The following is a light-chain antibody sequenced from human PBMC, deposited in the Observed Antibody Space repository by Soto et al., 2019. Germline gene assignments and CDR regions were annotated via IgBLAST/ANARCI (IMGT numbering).Light chain of an antibody. J-gene: IGLJ2*01. CDR1: SSDVGGYNY. V-gene: IGLV2-14*01. CDR2: DVS. Sequence: QSALTQPASVSGSPGQSITISCTGTSSDVGGYNYVSWYQQHPGKAPKLMIYDVSNRPSGVSNRFSGSKSGNTASLTISGLQAEEEADYYCSSYTRSSTPVFGGGTKLTVL. CDR3: SSYTRSSTPV.